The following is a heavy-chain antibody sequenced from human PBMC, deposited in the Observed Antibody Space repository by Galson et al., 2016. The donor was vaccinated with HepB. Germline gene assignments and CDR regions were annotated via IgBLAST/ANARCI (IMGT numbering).Heavy chain of an antibody. V-gene: IGHV3-23*01. J-gene: IGHJ3*02. CDR2: MSGGGGLT. Sequence: LRLSCAASGFTFGSHAMTWVRQGPGKGLEWVSGMSGGGGLTHYRHSVRGRFTISRDNSKNTLYLQMINLRAEDTAIYYCARCLQDITGDDAFDIWGRGTMVTVSP. CDR1: GFTFGSHA. D-gene: IGHD1-14*01. CDR3: ARCLQDITGDDAFDI.